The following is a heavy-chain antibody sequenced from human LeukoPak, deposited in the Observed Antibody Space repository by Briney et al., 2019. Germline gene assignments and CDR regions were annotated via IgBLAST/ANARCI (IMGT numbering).Heavy chain of an antibody. D-gene: IGHD5-18*01. CDR3: ALGGRGYSYGVPIDY. J-gene: IGHJ4*02. V-gene: IGHV3-21*01. Sequence: GGSLRLSCAASGFTFSSYSMNWVRQAPGKGLEWVSSISSSSSYIYYADSVRGRFTTSRDNAKNSLYLKMNSLRAEDTAVYYCALGGRGYSYGVPIDYWGQGTLVTVSS. CDR1: GFTFSSYS. CDR2: ISSSSSYI.